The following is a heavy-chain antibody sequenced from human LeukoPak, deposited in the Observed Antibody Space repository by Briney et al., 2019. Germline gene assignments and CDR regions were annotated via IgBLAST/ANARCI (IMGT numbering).Heavy chain of an antibody. Sequence: SETLSLTCTVSGGSISSYYWSWLRQPPGKGLEWIGYIFFSGSTNYNPSLKSRVTISVDTSKNQFSLKLRSVTAADTAVYYCARAGVVTATRDYFDYWGQGTLVTVSS. CDR2: IFFSGST. D-gene: IGHD2-21*02. J-gene: IGHJ4*02. V-gene: IGHV4-59*01. CDR3: ARAGVVTATRDYFDY. CDR1: GGSISSYY.